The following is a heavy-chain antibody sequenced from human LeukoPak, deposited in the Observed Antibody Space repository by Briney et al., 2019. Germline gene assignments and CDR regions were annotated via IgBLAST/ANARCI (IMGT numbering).Heavy chain of an antibody. D-gene: IGHD3-10*01. CDR1: GVSVTRGAYS. J-gene: IGHJ4*01. Sequence: TLSLTCTVSGVSVTRGAYSWTWIRQPVGKGLEWIGRIYTSGDTKYNPSLKSRVTISVGASNNQFSLKLTSVTAADTAVYYCASGDYGAGSPVMRYWGHGTLVIVSS. V-gene: IGHV4-61*02. CDR3: ASGDYGAGSPVMRY. CDR2: IYTSGDT.